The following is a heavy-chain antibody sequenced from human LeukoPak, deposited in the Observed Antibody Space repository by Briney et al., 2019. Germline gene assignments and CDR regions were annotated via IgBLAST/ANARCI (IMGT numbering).Heavy chain of an antibody. CDR2: ICTSGST. D-gene: IGHD3-22*01. CDR3: ARASYSYDINGWVPFDY. Sequence: SETLSLTCTVSGGSISSYYWSWIRQPAGKGLEWIGRICTSGSTNYNPSLKSRVTISGDTSKNQFSLRLSSVTAADTAVYYCARASYSYDINGWVPFDYWGQGTLVTVSS. V-gene: IGHV4-4*07. CDR1: GGSISSYY. J-gene: IGHJ4*02.